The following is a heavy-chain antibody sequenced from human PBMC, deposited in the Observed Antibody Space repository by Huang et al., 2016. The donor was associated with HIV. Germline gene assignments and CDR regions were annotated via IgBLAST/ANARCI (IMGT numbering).Heavy chain of an antibody. CDR2: ILPMFCGA. V-gene: IGHV1-69*13. CDR1: GGSFKISG. J-gene: IGHJ6*03. Sequence: QVHLVQSGAEVKKPGSSVRVSCTASGGSFKISGISWVGQAPGQGLEWLGGILPMFCGANYAQNMSDSVTITARESTTTVYMDLTSLRPEDTAVYYCASGASYEIWTPYYSGWHYSMDVWGEGTTVTVSS. CDR3: ASGASYEIWTPYYSGWHYSMDV. D-gene: IGHD3-9*01.